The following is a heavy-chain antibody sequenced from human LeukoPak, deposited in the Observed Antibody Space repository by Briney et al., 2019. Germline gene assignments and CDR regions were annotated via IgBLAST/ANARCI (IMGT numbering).Heavy chain of an antibody. CDR1: GGSISSYY. V-gene: IGHV4-4*09. Sequence: ETLSLTCTVSGGSISSYYWSWIRQPPGKGLEWIGYIYTSGSTNYNPSLKSRVTISVDTSKNQFSLKLSSVTAADTAVYYCARHVPYCTNGVCYTLFDYWGQGTLVTVSS. J-gene: IGHJ4*02. CDR2: IYTSGST. D-gene: IGHD2-8*01. CDR3: ARHVPYCTNGVCYTLFDY.